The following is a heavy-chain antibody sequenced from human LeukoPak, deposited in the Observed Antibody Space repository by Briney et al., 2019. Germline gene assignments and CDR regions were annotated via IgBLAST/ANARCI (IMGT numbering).Heavy chain of an antibody. CDR3: AKGPRPSAAGPFGAEYFQH. CDR2: ISWGGDST. J-gene: IGHJ1*01. V-gene: IGHV3-43*01. CDR1: GFMFDDYT. D-gene: IGHD6-13*01. Sequence: GGSLRLSCAASGFMFDDYTMHWVRQAPGKGLEWVSLISWGGDSTYYADSVKGRFTISRDNSKNSLYLQMNSLRTEDTALYYCAKGPRPSAAGPFGAEYFQHWGQGTLVTVSS.